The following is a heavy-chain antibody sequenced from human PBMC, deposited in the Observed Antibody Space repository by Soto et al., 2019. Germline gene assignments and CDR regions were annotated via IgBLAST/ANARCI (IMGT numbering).Heavy chain of an antibody. D-gene: IGHD5-18*01. Sequence: PGGSLRLSCAASGFTVSSNYMSWVRQAPGKGLEWVSVIYSGGSTYYADSVKGRFTISRDNSKNTLYLQMNSLRAEDTAVYYCARGIARHGYSYDYYYYSGMDVWDPGTTVTVFS. CDR1: GFTVSSNY. CDR3: ARGIARHGYSYDYYYYSGMDV. V-gene: IGHV3-53*01. CDR2: IYSGGST. J-gene: IGHJ6*02.